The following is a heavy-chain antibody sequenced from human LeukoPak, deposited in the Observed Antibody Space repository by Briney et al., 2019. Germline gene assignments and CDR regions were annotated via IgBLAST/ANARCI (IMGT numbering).Heavy chain of an antibody. Sequence: GASVKVSCKASGYSFNSQGTNWVRQAPGQGLEWMGWINPDCGNTTYAQGFTGRFVFSLDSSVSTAYLQISNLMPEDTAKYYCAREILRFDIWGKGTMVIVSS. J-gene: IGHJ3*02. CDR2: INPDCGNT. CDR1: GYSFNSQG. V-gene: IGHV7-4-1*02. CDR3: AREILRFDI.